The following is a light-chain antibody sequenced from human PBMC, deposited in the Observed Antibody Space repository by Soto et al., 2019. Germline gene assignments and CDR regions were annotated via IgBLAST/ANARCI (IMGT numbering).Light chain of an antibody. J-gene: IGLJ1*01. CDR3: AAWDDSLNGYV. CDR2: SNN. CDR1: SSKIGSNT. Sequence: QSVLTQPPSASGTPGQRVTISCSGSSSKIGSNTVNWYQQLPGTAPKLLIYSNNQRPSGVPDRFSGSKSGTSASLAISGLQSEDEADCYCAAWDDSLNGYVFGTGTKVTVL. V-gene: IGLV1-44*01.